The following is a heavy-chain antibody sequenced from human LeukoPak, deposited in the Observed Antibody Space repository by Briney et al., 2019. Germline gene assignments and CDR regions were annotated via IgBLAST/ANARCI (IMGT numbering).Heavy chain of an antibody. J-gene: IGHJ5*01. D-gene: IGHD3-22*01. V-gene: IGHV3-23*01. CDR3: AKDRPNYYESNGDYYRRNGDS. Sequence: GGSLRLSCAASGFTFSIYAMSWIRQAPGKGLEWVSSITNSGGGTFYTDPVKGRFTISRDNSKNMLYLQMNSLRAEDTAIYYCAKDRPNYYESNGDYYRRNGDSWGQGTLVTVSS. CDR2: ITNSGGGT. CDR1: GFTFSIYA.